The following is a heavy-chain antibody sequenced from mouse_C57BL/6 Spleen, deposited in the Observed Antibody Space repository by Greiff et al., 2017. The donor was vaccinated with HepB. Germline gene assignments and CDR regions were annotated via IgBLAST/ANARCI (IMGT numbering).Heavy chain of an antibody. CDR1: GYSFTGYY. V-gene: IGHV1-42*01. CDR2: INPSTGGT. Sequence: EVQLQQSGPELVKPGASVKISCKASGYSFTGYYMHWVKQSPEKSLEWIGEINPSTGGTTYNQKFKAKATLTVDKSSSTAYMQLKSLTSEDSAVYYCARRGAWFAYWGQGTLVTVSA. CDR3: ARRGAWFAY. J-gene: IGHJ3*01.